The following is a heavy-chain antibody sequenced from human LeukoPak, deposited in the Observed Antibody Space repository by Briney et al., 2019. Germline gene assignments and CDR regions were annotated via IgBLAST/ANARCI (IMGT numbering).Heavy chain of an antibody. V-gene: IGHV4-34*01. CDR3: ARAVRGARGAFDI. CDR1: GGSFSGYY. CDR2: INHSGST. Sequence: PAETLSLTCAVYGGSFSGYYWSWIRQPPGKGLEWIGEINHSGSTNYNPSLKSRVTISVDTSKNQFSLKLSSVTAADTAVYYCARAVRGARGAFDISGQGTTLTVSS. J-gene: IGHJ3*02. D-gene: IGHD3-10*01.